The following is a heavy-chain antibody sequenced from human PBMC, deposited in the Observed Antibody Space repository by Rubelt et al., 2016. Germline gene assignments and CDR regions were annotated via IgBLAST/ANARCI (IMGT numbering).Heavy chain of an antibody. J-gene: IGHJ4*02. D-gene: IGHD3-16*02. V-gene: IGHV3-30*03. Sequence: PGKGLEWVAVISYDGSDKYYADSVKGRFTISRDNSKNTLYLQMNSLRAEDTAVYYCARDRYPGLTDYWGQGNLDTVSS. CDR2: ISYDGSDK. CDR3: ARDRYPGLTDY.